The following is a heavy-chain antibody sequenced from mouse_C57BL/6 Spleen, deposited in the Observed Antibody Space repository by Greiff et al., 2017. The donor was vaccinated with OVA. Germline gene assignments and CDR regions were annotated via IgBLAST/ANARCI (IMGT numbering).Heavy chain of an antibody. D-gene: IGHD1-1*01. J-gene: IGHJ2*01. CDR3: ARDYGSSYLDY. CDR1: GYTFTDYY. Sequence: VQLQQSGPELVKPGASVKISCKASGYTFTDYYMNWVKQSHGKSLEWIGDINPNNGGTSYNQKFKGKATLTVDKSSSTAYMELRSLTSEDSAVYYCARDYGSSYLDYWGQGTTLTVSS. V-gene: IGHV1-26*01. CDR2: INPNNGGT.